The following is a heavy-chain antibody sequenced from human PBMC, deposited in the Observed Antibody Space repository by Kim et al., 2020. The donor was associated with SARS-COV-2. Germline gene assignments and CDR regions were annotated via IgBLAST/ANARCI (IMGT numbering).Heavy chain of an antibody. V-gene: IGHV3-33*06. J-gene: IGHJ3*02. CDR3: AKADNVYSSSWHDAFDI. CDR1: GFTFSSYG. Sequence: GGSLRLSCAASGFTFSSYGMHWVRQAPGKGLEWVAVIWYDGSNKYYADSVKGRFTISRDNSKNTLYLQMNSLRAEDTAVYYCAKADNVYSSSWHDAFDIWGQGTMVTVSS. D-gene: IGHD6-13*01. CDR2: IWYDGSNK.